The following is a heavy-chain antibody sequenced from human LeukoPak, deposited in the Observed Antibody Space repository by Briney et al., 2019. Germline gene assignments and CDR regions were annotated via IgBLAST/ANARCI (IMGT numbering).Heavy chain of an antibody. Sequence: SETLSLTCTVSGGSISSYYWSWIRQPPGKGLEWIGYIYYSGSTNYNPSLKSRVTISVGTSKNQFSLKLSSVTAADTAVYYCARGRSSSWYPGDYWGQGTLVTVSS. CDR3: ARGRSSSWYPGDY. V-gene: IGHV4-59*01. D-gene: IGHD6-13*01. CDR1: GGSISSYY. CDR2: IYYSGST. J-gene: IGHJ4*02.